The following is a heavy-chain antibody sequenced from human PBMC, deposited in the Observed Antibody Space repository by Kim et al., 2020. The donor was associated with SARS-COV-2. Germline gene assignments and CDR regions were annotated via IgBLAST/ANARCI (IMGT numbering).Heavy chain of an antibody. V-gene: IGHV3-64*05. CDR1: GFTFSSFP. D-gene: IGHD2-15*01. CDR3: VRDLPGIGIFGAMDV. Sequence: GGSLRLSCSTSGFTFSSFPMHWVRQAPGKGLEYVSGISRNGDRTNYADSVKGRFTISRDNSKNTLFVQMSSLRSEDTAVYYCVRDLPGIGIFGAMDVWGQGTTVIVS. J-gene: IGHJ6*02. CDR2: ISRNGDRT.